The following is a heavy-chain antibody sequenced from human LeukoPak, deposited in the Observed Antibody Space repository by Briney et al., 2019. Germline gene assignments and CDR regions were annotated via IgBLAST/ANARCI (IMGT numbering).Heavy chain of an antibody. CDR3: ATAYCGGDCYSYLDY. CDR1: GGTFSSYA. J-gene: IGHJ4*02. V-gene: IGHV1-69*13. D-gene: IGHD2-21*02. Sequence: GASVTVSFKASGGTFSSYAISWVRQAPGQGLEWMGGIIPIFGTANYAQKFQGRVTITADESTSTAYMELSSLRSEDTAVYYCATAYCGGDCYSYLDYWGQGTLVTVSS. CDR2: IIPIFGTA.